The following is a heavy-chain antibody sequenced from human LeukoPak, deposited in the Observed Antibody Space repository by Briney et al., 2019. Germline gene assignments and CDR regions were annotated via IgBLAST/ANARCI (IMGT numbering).Heavy chain of an antibody. D-gene: IGHD2-2*01. V-gene: IGHV4-59*01. J-gene: IGHJ3*02. CDR2: IYNSAIT. CDR1: GGSMGSYY. CDR3: AREVRGAFDI. Sequence: SETLSLTCTVSGGSMGSYYWNWIRQPPGKGLEWMGWIYNSAITNYNPSLKSRVTISVDTSKIQFSLKLNSVTAADTAVYYCAREVRGAFDIWGQGTMVTVSS.